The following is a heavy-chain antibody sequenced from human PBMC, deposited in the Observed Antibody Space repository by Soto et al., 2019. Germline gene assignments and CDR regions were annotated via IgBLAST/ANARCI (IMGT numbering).Heavy chain of an antibody. J-gene: IGHJ3*02. CDR2: MNPYSGNR. D-gene: IGHD5-12*01. Sequence: QVQLVQSGADVKKPGASVRVSCKAAGYSFTSYDINWVRQATGQGLEWMGWMNPYSGNRGYAQKFHGRVTMTWNTSTSTAYMELSSLRSEDTAVYYCARGGFYSAYRVDAFDIWGQGTMVTVSS. CDR3: ARGGFYSAYRVDAFDI. V-gene: IGHV1-8*01. CDR1: GYSFTSYD.